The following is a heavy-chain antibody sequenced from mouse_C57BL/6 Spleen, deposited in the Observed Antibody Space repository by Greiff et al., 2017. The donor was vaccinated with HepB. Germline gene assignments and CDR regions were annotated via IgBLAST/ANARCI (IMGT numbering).Heavy chain of an antibody. CDR1: GFSLTSYG. Sequence: QVQLQQSGPGLVQPSQSLSITCTVSGFSLTSYGVHWVRQSPGKGLEWLGVIWRGGSTDYNAAFMSRLSITKDNSKSQVFFKMNSLQADDTAIYYCAKNEGWGGYYYFDYWGQGTTLTVSS. D-gene: IGHD2-3*01. J-gene: IGHJ2*01. CDR2: IWRGGST. CDR3: AKNEGWGGYYYFDY. V-gene: IGHV2-5*01.